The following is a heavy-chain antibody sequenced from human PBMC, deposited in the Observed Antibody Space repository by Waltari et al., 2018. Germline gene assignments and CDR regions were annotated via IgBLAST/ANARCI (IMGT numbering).Heavy chain of an antibody. CDR1: GGTFSSYA. V-gene: IGHV1-69*05. J-gene: IGHJ6*02. CDR3: ASGGSCYSSPCYYYGMDV. CDR2: IIPIFGTA. Sequence: QVQLVQSGAEVKKPGSSVKVSCKASGGTFSSYAISWVRQAPGQGLEWMGGIIPIFGTANYAQKFQGRVTITTDESTSTAYMELSSLRSEDTAVYYCASGGSCYSSPCYYYGMDVWGQGTTVTVSS. D-gene: IGHD2-15*01.